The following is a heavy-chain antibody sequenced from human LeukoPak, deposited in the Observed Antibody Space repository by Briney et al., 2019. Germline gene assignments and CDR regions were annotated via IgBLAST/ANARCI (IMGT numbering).Heavy chain of an antibody. CDR3: ARLMGGVSRAFDI. Sequence: GESLKISCKGSGYSFTSYWIGWVRQMPGKGMEWMGIIYPGDSCTRYSPSFQGQVTISADKSIRTAYLQWSSLKASDTAMYYCARLMGGVSRAFDIWGQGTMVTVSS. CDR1: GYSFTSYW. CDR2: IYPGDSCT. D-gene: IGHD2-8*02. J-gene: IGHJ3*02. V-gene: IGHV5-51*01.